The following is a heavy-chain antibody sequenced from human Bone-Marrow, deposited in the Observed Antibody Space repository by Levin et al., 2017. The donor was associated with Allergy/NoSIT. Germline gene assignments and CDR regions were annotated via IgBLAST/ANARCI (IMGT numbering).Heavy chain of an antibody. CDR3: ARGFRITMVRDAFDI. CDR2: ISSTGTI. D-gene: IGHD3-10*01. J-gene: IGHJ3*02. Sequence: QSGGSLRLSCAASGFTFSRYEMNWVRQAPGKGLEWVSYISSTGTIHYADSVKGRFTISRDNVKNSLYLQMNSLRAEDTACYYCARGFRITMVRDAFDIWGQGTMVTVSS. V-gene: IGHV3-48*03. CDR1: GFTFSRYE.